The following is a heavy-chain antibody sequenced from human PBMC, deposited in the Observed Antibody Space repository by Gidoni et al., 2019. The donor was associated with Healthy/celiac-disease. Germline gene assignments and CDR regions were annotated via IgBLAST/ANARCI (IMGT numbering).Heavy chain of an antibody. V-gene: IGHV4-31*03. CDR3: ARGGIAAAGTRGANWFDP. CDR2: IYYSGST. CDR1: GGSISSGGYY. D-gene: IGHD6-13*01. Sequence: QVQLQESGPGLVKPSQTLSLTCTVSGGSISSGGYYWSWIRQHPGKGLEWIGYIYYSGSTYYHPSLKSRVTISVDTSKNQFSLKLSSVTAADTAVYYCARGGIAAAGTRGANWFDPWGQGTLVTVSS. J-gene: IGHJ5*02.